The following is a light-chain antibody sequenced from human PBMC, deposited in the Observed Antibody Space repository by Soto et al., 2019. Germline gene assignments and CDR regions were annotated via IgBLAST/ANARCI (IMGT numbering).Light chain of an antibody. CDR3: QQYSSSLWT. J-gene: IGKJ1*01. V-gene: IGKV1-5*03. Sequence: DIQMTQSPSTLSASVGDRVTITCRASLSISSWLAWYQQKPGKAPKLLIYQGSSLQSGVPSRFSGSGSGTEFTLTISSLQTDDFATYYCQQYSSSLWTFGQGTKVEIK. CDR2: QGS. CDR1: LSISSW.